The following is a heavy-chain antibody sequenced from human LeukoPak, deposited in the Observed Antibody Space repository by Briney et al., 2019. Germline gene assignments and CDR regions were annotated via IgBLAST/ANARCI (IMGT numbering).Heavy chain of an antibody. CDR3: VRVNCAGDCTSRDWYFDL. CDR1: RFTFSSYW. V-gene: IGHV3-74*01. J-gene: IGHJ2*01. D-gene: IGHD2-21*02. CDR2: IFNPGGAT. Sequence: GGSLRLSCAASRFTFSSYWMHWVRQAPGKGLVWVSRIFNPGGATAYVDSVKGRFTISRDNAENTLSLQMNSLRVEDTAVYYCVRVNCAGDCTSRDWYFDLWGRGTLVVVSS.